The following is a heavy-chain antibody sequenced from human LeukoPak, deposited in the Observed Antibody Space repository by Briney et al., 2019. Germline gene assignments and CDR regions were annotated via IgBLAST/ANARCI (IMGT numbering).Heavy chain of an antibody. J-gene: IGHJ4*02. Sequence: GGSLRLSCAASGFTFSSYGMHWVRQAPGKGLERVTVISYDGSNKYYADSVKGRFTISRDNSKNTLYLQMNSLRAEDTAVYYCAKLYDYGDPFDYWGQGTLVTVSS. CDR1: GFTFSSYG. D-gene: IGHD4-17*01. CDR2: ISYDGSNK. V-gene: IGHV3-30*18. CDR3: AKLYDYGDPFDY.